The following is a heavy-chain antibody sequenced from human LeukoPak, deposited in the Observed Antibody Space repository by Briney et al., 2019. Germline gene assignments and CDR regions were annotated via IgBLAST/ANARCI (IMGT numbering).Heavy chain of an antibody. CDR3: ASGNWNDRAFDI. Sequence: PGGSLRLSCAAPGLTFSGYWMSWVRQAPGKGLEWVANIKQDGSEKYYVDSVKGRFTISRDNAKNSLYLQVNSLRVEDTAVYYCASGNWNDRAFDIWGQGTMVIVSS. D-gene: IGHD1-20*01. V-gene: IGHV3-7*01. CDR2: IKQDGSEK. CDR1: GLTFSGYW. J-gene: IGHJ3*02.